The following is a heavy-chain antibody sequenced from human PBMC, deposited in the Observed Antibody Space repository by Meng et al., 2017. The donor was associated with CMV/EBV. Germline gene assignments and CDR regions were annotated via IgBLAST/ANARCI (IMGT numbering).Heavy chain of an antibody. D-gene: IGHD5-18*01. CDR2: IRYDGSNK. Sequence: GESLKISCAASGFTFSSYGMHWVRQAPGKGLEWVAFIRYDGSNKYYADSVKGRFTISRDNSKNTLYLQMNSLRAEDTAVYYCAKDGWDTAMPEGINGMDVWGQGPRSPSP. J-gene: IGHJ6*02. CDR3: AKDGWDTAMPEGINGMDV. V-gene: IGHV3-30*02. CDR1: GFTFSSYG.